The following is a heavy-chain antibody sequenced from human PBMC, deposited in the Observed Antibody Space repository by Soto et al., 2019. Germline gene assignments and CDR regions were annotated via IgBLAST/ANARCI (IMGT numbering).Heavy chain of an antibody. J-gene: IGHJ4*02. Sequence: SETLSLTFTVSGGSISSYYWSWIRQPPGKGLEWIGYIYYSGSTNYNPSLKSRVTISVDTSKNQFSLKLSSVTAADTAVYYCARVKSITAYKYFDYWGQGTLVAVSS. D-gene: IGHD3-10*01. V-gene: IGHV4-59*01. CDR1: GGSISSYY. CDR2: IYYSGST. CDR3: ARVKSITAYKYFDY.